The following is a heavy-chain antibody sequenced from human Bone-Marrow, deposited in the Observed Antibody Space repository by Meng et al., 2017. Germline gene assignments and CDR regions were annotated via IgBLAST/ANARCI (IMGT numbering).Heavy chain of an antibody. CDR1: GFTFSSYW. Sequence: GESLKISCAASGFTFSSYWMSWVRQAPGKGLEWVANIKQDGSEKYYVDSVKGRFTISRDNAKNSLYLQMNSLRAEDTAVYYCARDRYYYDSSGEQNHATFDYWGQGTLVTVSS. V-gene: IGHV3-7*01. CDR3: ARDRYYYDSSGEQNHATFDY. D-gene: IGHD3-22*01. CDR2: IKQDGSEK. J-gene: IGHJ4*02.